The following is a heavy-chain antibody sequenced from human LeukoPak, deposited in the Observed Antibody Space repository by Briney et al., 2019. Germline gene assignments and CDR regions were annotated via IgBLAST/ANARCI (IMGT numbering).Heavy chain of an antibody. Sequence: ASVKVSCKASGYTFTSNYIHWVRQAPGQGLEWMGMIYPRDGSTSCAQKFQGRLSMTRDTSTSTVYMELSSLRSEDTAMYYCARCLWFGELPPDYWGQGTLVTVSS. V-gene: IGHV1-46*01. CDR1: GYTFTSNY. J-gene: IGHJ4*02. D-gene: IGHD3-10*01. CDR2: IYPRDGST. CDR3: ARCLWFGELPPDY.